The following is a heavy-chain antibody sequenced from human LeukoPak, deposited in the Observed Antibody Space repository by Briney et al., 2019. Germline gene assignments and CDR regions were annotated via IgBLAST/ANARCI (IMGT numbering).Heavy chain of an antibody. CDR3: ATGYSSTGYYFDY. D-gene: IGHD6-13*01. CDR2: IPYDGSNK. Sequence: GRSLRLSCAASGFTFSSYAMHWVRQAPGKGLEWVAVIPYDGSNKYYADSVKGRFTISRDNSKNTLYLQMNSLRAEDTAVYYCATGYSSTGYYFDYWGQGTLVTVSS. CDR1: GFTFSSYA. J-gene: IGHJ4*02. V-gene: IGHV3-30-3*01.